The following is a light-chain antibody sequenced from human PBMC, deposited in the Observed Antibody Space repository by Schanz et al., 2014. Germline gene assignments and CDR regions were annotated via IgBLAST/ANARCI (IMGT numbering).Light chain of an antibody. J-gene: IGKJ4*01. CDR3: LQDYNNPT. Sequence: DIQMTQSPSSLSASVGDRVSITCRASQSIKRYLNWYQQKPGKAPKLLIYAASSLQSGVPSKFSGSGSGTDFTLTISSLQPEDFATYYCLQDYNNPTFGGGTMVEIK. CDR2: AAS. V-gene: IGKV1-39*01. CDR1: QSIKRY.